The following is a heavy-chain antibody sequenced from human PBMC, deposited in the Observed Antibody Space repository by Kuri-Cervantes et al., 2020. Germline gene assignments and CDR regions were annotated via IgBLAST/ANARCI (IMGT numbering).Heavy chain of an antibody. V-gene: IGHV3-53*05. Sequence: GESLKISCAASGFAFSNYAMSWVRQAPGKGLEWLSVFYVDGNTYYAGSVRGRFTISRDNSKNTLYLQMDSLRTDDTAVYYCARGDGYNYFDYWGQGTLVTVSS. J-gene: IGHJ4*02. CDR1: GFAFSNYA. CDR3: ARGDGYNYFDY. CDR2: FYVDGNT. D-gene: IGHD5-24*01.